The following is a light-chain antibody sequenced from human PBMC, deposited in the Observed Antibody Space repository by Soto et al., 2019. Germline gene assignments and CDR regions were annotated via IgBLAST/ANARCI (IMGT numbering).Light chain of an antibody. CDR2: DAS. Sequence: DIQMTQSSSTLSAFVGDRVTITCRASQSISSWLAWYQQKPGKAPKLLIYDASSLESGVPSRFSGSGSGTEFTLTISSLQPDDFATYYCQQYNSYSQWTFGQGTKVDIK. CDR1: QSISSW. J-gene: IGKJ1*01. CDR3: QQYNSYSQWT. V-gene: IGKV1-5*01.